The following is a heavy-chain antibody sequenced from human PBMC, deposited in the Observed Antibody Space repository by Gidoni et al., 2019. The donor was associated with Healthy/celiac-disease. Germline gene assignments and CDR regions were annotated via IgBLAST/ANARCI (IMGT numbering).Heavy chain of an antibody. J-gene: IGHJ4*02. CDR2: IFSNDEK. CDR3: ARIRNSSGRKRALNFDY. V-gene: IGHV2-26*01. CDR1: GFSLSNARMG. D-gene: IGHD6-19*01. Sequence: QVTLKESGPVLVKPTETLPLTCPVSGFSLSNARMGVSWIRQPPGHALEWLAHIFSNDEKSYSTSLKSRLTITKDTSKSQVVLTMTNMDPVDTATYYCARIRNSSGRKRALNFDYWGQGTLVTVSS.